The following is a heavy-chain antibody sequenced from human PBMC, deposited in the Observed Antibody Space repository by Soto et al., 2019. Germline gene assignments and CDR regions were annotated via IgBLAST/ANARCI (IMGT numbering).Heavy chain of an antibody. Sequence: EVQLLESGGGLVQPGGSLRLSCAASGFTFSSYAMSWVRQAPGKGLEWVSAISGGGGSTYYADSVKGRFTISRDNSKNTLYLQMNSLRAENTAVYYCAKSYYGDYGEWYWYFDLWGRGTLVTVSS. J-gene: IGHJ2*01. CDR2: ISGGGGST. CDR1: GFTFSSYA. D-gene: IGHD4-17*01. CDR3: AKSYYGDYGEWYWYFDL. V-gene: IGHV3-23*01.